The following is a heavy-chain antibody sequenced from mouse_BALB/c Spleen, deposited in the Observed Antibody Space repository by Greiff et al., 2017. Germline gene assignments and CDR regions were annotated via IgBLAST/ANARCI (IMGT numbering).Heavy chain of an antibody. CDR2: IYPGDGDT. J-gene: IGHJ1*01. Sequence: QVQLQQSGAELARPGASVKLSCKASGYTFTSYWMQWVKQRPGQGLEWIGAIYPGDGDTRYTQKFKGKATLTADKSSSTAYMQLSSLASEDSAVYYCARGFGYFDVWGAGTTVTVSS. CDR1: GYTFTSYW. V-gene: IGHV1-87*01. CDR3: ARGFGYFDV.